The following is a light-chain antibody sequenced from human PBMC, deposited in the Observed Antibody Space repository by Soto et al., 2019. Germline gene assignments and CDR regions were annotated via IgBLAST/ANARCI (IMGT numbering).Light chain of an antibody. CDR1: QVISSY. CDR3: QQTYSTPYT. J-gene: IGKJ2*01. Sequence: DIQMTQSLSSLSASVGDTVTITCRASQVISSYLNWYQQKPEKAPRLLIYAASSLHSGVPSRFSGSGSGTDFTLTISSLQPEDFATYYCQQTYSTPYTFGLGTILEI. CDR2: AAS. V-gene: IGKV1-39*01.